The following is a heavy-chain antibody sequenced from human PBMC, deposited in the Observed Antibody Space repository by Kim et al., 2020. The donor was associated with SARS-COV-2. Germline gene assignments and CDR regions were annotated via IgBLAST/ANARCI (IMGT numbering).Heavy chain of an antibody. D-gene: IGHD1-26*01. CDR1: GYTFTSYS. CDR3: VRDMGSRAGSFDY. V-gene: IGHV7-4-1*02. Sequence: ASVKVSCKASGYTFTSYSMNWVRQAPGQGLEWMGWINTHTGNTMYAQGFTGRFVFSLDTSVSTAFLQISSLKADDTAVYYCVRDMGSRAGSFDYWGQGTLVTVSS. J-gene: IGHJ4*02. CDR2: INTHTGNT.